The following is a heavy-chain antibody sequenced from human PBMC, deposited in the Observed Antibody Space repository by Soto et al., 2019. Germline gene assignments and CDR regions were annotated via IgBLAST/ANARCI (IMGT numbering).Heavy chain of an antibody. J-gene: IGHJ4*02. CDR1: GFTFSSYA. D-gene: IGHD4-17*01. Sequence: QVQLVESGGGVVQPGRSLRLSCAASGFTFSSYAMHWVRQAPGKGLEWVAVISYDGSNKYYADSVKGRFTISRDNSKNTLYLQMNSLRAEDTAVYYFASIPLGTTVTKMTDYWGQGTLVTVSS. CDR2: ISYDGSNK. CDR3: ASIPLGTTVTKMTDY. V-gene: IGHV3-30-3*01.